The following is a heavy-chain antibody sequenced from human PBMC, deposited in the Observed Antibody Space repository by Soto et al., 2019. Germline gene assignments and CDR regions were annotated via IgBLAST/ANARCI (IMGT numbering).Heavy chain of an antibody. CDR3: ARATIFGVVIFDY. D-gene: IGHD3-3*01. CDR1: GGSISSGDYY. CDR2: IYYSGST. Sequence: QVQLQESGPGLVKPSQTLSLTCTVSGGSISSGDYYRSWIRQPPGKGLEWIGYIYYSGSTYYNPSLKSRVTISVDTSKNQFSLKLSSVTAADTAVYYCARATIFGVVIFDYWGQGTLVTVSS. V-gene: IGHV4-30-4*01. J-gene: IGHJ4*02.